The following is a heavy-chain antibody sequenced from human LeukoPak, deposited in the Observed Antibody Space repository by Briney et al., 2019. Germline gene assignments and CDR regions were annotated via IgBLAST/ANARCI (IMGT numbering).Heavy chain of an antibody. CDR3: ARAPDYGMDV. CDR1: GFTFSSYS. V-gene: IGHV3-21*01. J-gene: IGHJ6*02. CDR2: ISSSGSYI. Sequence: PGGSLRLSCAASGFTFSSYSMTWVRQAPGKGLDWVSSISSSGSYIFYADSVKGRFTISRDNARNSLFLQMNGLRAEDTAVYYCARAPDYGMDVWGQGTTVTVSS.